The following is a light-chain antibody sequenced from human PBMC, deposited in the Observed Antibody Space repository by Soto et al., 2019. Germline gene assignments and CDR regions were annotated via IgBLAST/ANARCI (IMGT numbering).Light chain of an antibody. J-gene: IGKJ3*01. Sequence: EIVLTQSPGTLSLSPGERATPSCRASQSVSSSYLAWYQQKPGQAPRLLIYGASSRATGIPDRFSGSGSGTDFTLTISRLEPEDFAVYYCQQYGSSPLTFGPGTKVDIK. CDR2: GAS. CDR3: QQYGSSPLT. CDR1: QSVSSSY. V-gene: IGKV3-20*01.